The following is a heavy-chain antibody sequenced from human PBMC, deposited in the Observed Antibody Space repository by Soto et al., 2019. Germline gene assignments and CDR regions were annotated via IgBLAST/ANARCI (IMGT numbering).Heavy chain of an antibody. CDR1: GFTFSSYA. CDR3: AKVADMGLRNAFDM. V-gene: IGHV3-23*01. J-gene: IGHJ3*02. CDR2: LSDSGGST. D-gene: IGHD2-21*01. Sequence: EVQLLESGGGLVQPGGSLRLSCGASGFTFSSYAMTWVRQAPGKGLEWVSTLSDSGGSTYYADSVKGRFTISRDNSKNSLYLRMNSLRAEDTAIYYCAKVADMGLRNAFDMWGQGTVVTVSS.